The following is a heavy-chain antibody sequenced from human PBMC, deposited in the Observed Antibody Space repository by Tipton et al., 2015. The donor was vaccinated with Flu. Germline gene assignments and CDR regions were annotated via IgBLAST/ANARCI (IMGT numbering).Heavy chain of an antibody. D-gene: IGHD3-10*01. V-gene: IGHV4-38-2*01. CDR1: GDSLGSNYY. CDR2: IHRGGSP. Sequence: TLSLTCSVSGDSLGSNYYWGWIRPPPGKGLEWIGNIHRGGSPYHNPSLRSRVTISVDTSKNQFSLKLSSVTAADTAFFYCARTYGPFYWFDPWGQGTLVSVSS. J-gene: IGHJ5*02. CDR3: ARTYGPFYWFDP.